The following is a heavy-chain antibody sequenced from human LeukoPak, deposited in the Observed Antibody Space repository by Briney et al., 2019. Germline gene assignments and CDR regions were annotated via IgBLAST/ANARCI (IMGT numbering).Heavy chain of an antibody. CDR2: IHASGST. Sequence: SETLSLTCTVSNGSISSYYWSWIRQPAGKGLEWIGRIHASGSTNYNPSLKSRVTMSVDTPKNQFSLKLSSVTAADTAIYFCARGNRAVAGAWGWFDPWGQGTLVTVSS. J-gene: IGHJ5*02. CDR3: ARGNRAVAGAWGWFDP. D-gene: IGHD6-19*01. V-gene: IGHV4-4*07. CDR1: NGSISSYY.